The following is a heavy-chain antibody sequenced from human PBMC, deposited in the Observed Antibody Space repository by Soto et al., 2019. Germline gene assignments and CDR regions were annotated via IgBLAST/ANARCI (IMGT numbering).Heavy chain of an antibody. CDR2: IYYSGST. CDR1: GGSISSYY. Sequence: SETLSLTCTVSGGSISSYYWSWIRQPPGKGLEWIGYIYYSGSTYYNPSLKSRVTISVDTSKNQFSLKLSSVTAADTAVYYCARTRYCSSTSGYWGDYYYYYYMDVWGKGTTVTVSS. D-gene: IGHD2-2*01. CDR3: ARTRYCSSTSGYWGDYYYYYYMDV. V-gene: IGHV4-59*12. J-gene: IGHJ6*03.